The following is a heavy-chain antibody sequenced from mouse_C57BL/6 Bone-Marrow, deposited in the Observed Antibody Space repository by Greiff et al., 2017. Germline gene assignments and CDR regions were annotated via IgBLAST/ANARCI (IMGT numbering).Heavy chain of an antibody. CDR3: ARYGFYDGFDY. V-gene: IGHV1-55*01. CDR1: GYTFTSYW. J-gene: IGHJ2*01. Sequence: VKLQQPGAELVKPGASVKMSCKASGYTFTSYWITWVKQRPGQGLKWIGDIYPGSGSTNYNEKFKSKATLTVDTSSSTAYMQLSSLTSEDSAVYYCARYGFYDGFDYWGQGTTLTVSS. D-gene: IGHD2-3*01. CDR2: IYPGSGST.